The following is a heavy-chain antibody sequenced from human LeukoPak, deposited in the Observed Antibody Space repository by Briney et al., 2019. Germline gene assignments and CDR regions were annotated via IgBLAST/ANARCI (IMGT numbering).Heavy chain of an antibody. Sequence: PSETLSLTCTVSGGSISSSSYYWGWIRQPPGKGLEWIGSIYYSGSTYYNPSVKSRVTIFVDTSKNQFSLKLSSVTAADTAVYYCARHPKFLRDFDYWGQGTLVTVSS. CDR1: GGSISSSSYY. J-gene: IGHJ4*02. CDR3: ARHPKFLRDFDY. D-gene: IGHD3-9*01. CDR2: IYYSGST. V-gene: IGHV4-39*01.